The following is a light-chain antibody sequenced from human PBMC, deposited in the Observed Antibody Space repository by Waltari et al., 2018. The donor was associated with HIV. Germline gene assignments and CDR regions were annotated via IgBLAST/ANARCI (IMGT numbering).Light chain of an antibody. Sequence: DLQMTPSPSSLSVSVGDRVTITCRASQSINTYLNWYQHIPGRAPKLLIYAASPLQTGVPSRFRGSGSVTDFSLTISSLQPEDFATYECQQSYSTLALTFGGGTRVDMK. CDR2: AAS. CDR3: QQSYSTLALT. J-gene: IGKJ4*01. V-gene: IGKV1-39*01. CDR1: QSINTY.